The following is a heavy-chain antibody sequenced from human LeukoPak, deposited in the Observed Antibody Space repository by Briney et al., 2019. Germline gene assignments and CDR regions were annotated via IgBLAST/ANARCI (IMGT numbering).Heavy chain of an antibody. Sequence: ASVKVSCKASGYTFTGYYMHWVRQAPGQGLEWMGWINPNSGGTNYAQKFQGRVTMTRDTSISTAYMELSSLRAEDTAVYYCARDPNFALTTEYFQHWGQGTLVTVSS. CDR3: ARDPNFALTTEYFQH. D-gene: IGHD3-3*01. V-gene: IGHV1-2*02. CDR2: INPNSGGT. J-gene: IGHJ1*01. CDR1: GYTFTGYY.